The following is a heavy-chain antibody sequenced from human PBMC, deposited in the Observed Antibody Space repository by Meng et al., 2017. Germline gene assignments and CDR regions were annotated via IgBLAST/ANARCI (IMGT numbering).Heavy chain of an antibody. CDR3: ARARARHPDYYDSSGYYY. CDR1: GFTFSSYA. Sequence: GESLKISCAASGFTFSSYAMHWVRQAPGKGLEWVAVISYDGSNKYYADSVKGRFTISRDNSKNTLYLQMNSLRAEDTAVYYCARARARHPDYYDSSGYYYWGQGTLVTVSS. D-gene: IGHD3-22*01. J-gene: IGHJ4*02. V-gene: IGHV3-30*04. CDR2: ISYDGSNK.